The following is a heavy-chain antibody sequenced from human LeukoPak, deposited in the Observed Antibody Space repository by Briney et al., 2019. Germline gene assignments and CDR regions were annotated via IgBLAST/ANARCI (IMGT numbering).Heavy chain of an antibody. CDR3: ARDPTRRFDL. V-gene: IGHV3-7*01. CDR1: GFTFSSYW. CDR2: IVEDGSET. J-gene: IGHJ4*02. Sequence: GSLRLSCATSGFTFSSYWMTWVRQAPGKGLKWVASIVEDGSETYYLNSVKGRFTFSRDNAKNSLYLQMNSLRGEDTAVYYCARDPTRRFDLWGQGTLVTVSS.